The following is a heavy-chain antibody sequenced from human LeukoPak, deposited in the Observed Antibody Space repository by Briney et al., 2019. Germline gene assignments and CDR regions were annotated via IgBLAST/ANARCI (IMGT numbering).Heavy chain of an antibody. CDR3: ARETVIVGATNFDY. CDR2: IGPNNGNT. Sequence: SVKVSCKASTYTFITYGVAWVRQAPGQGLEWMGWIGPNNGNTNYAQNLQDRVTLTTDTSTDTAYMELRSLRSDDTAVYYCARETVIVGATNFDYWGQGTLVTVSS. V-gene: IGHV1-18*01. J-gene: IGHJ4*02. D-gene: IGHD1-26*01. CDR1: TYTFITYG.